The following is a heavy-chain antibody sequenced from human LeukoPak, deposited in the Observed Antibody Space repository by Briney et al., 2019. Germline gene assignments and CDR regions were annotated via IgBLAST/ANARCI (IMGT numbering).Heavy chain of an antibody. CDR3: ARGGYSYAH. CDR2: IYHSGST. CDR1: GGSISSGGYS. V-gene: IGHV4-30-2*01. Sequence: SQTLSLTCAVSGGSISSGGYSWSWIRQPPGKGLEWIGYIYHSGSTYYNPSLKSRVTISVDTSKNQFSLKLNSMTAADTAVYYCARGGYSYAHWGQGTLVTVSS. D-gene: IGHD5-18*01. J-gene: IGHJ4*02.